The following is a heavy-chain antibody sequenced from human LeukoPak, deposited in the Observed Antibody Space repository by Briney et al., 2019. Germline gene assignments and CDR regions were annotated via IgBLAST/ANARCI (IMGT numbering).Heavy chain of an antibody. CDR1: GYTFTSYY. J-gene: IGHJ4*02. D-gene: IGHD3-10*01. CDR3: ARLELLWFGELSLDFDY. Sequence: AAVKVSCKAAGYTFTSYYMHWVRQAPGQGLEGMGWINPNSGGTNYAQKFQGRVTMTRDTSISTAYMELSRLRSDATAVYYCARLELLWFGELSLDFDYWGQGTLVTVSS. CDR2: INPNSGGT. V-gene: IGHV1-2*02.